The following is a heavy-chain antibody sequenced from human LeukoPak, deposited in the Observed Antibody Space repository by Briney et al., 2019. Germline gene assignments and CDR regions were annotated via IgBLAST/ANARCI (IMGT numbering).Heavy chain of an antibody. Sequence: SETLSLTCTVSGGSISSIGYYWGWIRQPPGKGLEWIGSIYYSGNTDYNPSLKSRVILSINTSKNQFSLRLSSVTAADTAVYYCARTTEGGYTYDYFYYYYMDVWGKGTTVTISS. CDR3: ARTTEGGYTYDYFYYYYMDV. V-gene: IGHV4-39*07. CDR2: IYYSGNT. CDR1: GGSISSIGYY. D-gene: IGHD5-18*01. J-gene: IGHJ6*03.